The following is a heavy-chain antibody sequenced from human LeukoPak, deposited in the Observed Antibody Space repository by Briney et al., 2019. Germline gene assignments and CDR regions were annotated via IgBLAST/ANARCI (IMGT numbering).Heavy chain of an antibody. D-gene: IGHD3-10*01. CDR1: GFSFSNHG. CDR2: IKQDGSDK. Sequence: GGSLRLSCAASGFSFSNHGMHWVRQAPGKGLEWVAIIKQDGSDKYYVDSVKGRFTISRDNAKNSLYLQMSSLRAEDTAVYYCARGGHRQKEFWGQGTLVTVSS. V-gene: IGHV3-7*01. J-gene: IGHJ4*02. CDR3: ARGGHRQKEF.